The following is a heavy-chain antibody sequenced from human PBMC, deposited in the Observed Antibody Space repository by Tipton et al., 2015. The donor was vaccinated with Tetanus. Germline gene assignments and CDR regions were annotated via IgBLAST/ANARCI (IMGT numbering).Heavy chain of an antibody. V-gene: IGHV1-2*02. CDR2: IDPNSGGT. Sequence: QLVQFGAEVKKPGASVKVSCKASGYTFTGYYIYWVRQAPGQGLEWMVWIDPNSGGTVYAQKFQGRVTMTRDTSISTAYMELRSLRSDDTAVYYCARDRGDYIYYGMDVWGPGTTVTVS. D-gene: IGHD3-22*01. CDR1: GYTFTGYY. J-gene: IGHJ6*02. CDR3: ARDRGDYIYYGMDV.